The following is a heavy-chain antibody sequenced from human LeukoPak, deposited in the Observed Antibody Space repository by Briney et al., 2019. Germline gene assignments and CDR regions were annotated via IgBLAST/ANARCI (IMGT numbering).Heavy chain of an antibody. J-gene: IGHJ4*02. CDR3: ARGGRGYSYGYGYFDY. V-gene: IGHV1-18*04. CDR1: GYTFTGYY. Sequence: PRASVKVSCKASGYTFTGYYMHWVRQAPGQGLEWMGWISAYNGDTNYAQKLQGRVTMTTDTSTSTAYMELRSLRSDDTAVYYCARGGRGYSYGYGYFDYWGQGTLVTVSS. CDR2: ISAYNGDT. D-gene: IGHD5-18*01.